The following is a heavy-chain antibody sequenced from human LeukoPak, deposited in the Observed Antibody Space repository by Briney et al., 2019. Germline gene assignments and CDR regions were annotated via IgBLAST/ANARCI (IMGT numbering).Heavy chain of an antibody. J-gene: IGHJ3*02. CDR3: ARDQWGGTYIHDAFDI. V-gene: IGHV4-39*07. Sequence: PSETLSLTCTVSGGSISSSGYYWGWIRQPPGKGLEWIGSIFYSGSTNHNPSLRSRVTISVDTSKNQFSLKLSSVTAADTAVYYCARDQWGGTYIHDAFDIWGQGTMVTVSS. D-gene: IGHD1-26*01. CDR1: GGSISSSGYY. CDR2: IFYSGST.